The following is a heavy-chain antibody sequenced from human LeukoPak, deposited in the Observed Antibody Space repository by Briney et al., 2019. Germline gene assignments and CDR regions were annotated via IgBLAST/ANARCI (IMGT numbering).Heavy chain of an antibody. Sequence: GGSLRLSCAASGFTFSNYAMSWVRQVPGKGLEWVSAISGSGGSTFYADSVKGRFTISRDNSKKTLYLQMNSLRAEDTAVYYCAKAIADSYGSFDYWGQGTLVTVSS. CDR3: AKAIADSYGSFDY. D-gene: IGHD5-18*01. V-gene: IGHV3-23*01. CDR1: GFTFSNYA. J-gene: IGHJ4*02. CDR2: ISGSGGST.